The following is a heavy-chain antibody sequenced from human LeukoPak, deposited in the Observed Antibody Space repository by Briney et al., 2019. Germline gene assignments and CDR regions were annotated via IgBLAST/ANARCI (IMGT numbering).Heavy chain of an antibody. Sequence: GGSLRLSCAASGFTFSNYNMNWVSQAPGKGLEWVSYISSSSSTIHYADSVKGRFPISRDNARNSLYLQMNSLRAEDTGVCYCARDFLEDGYWGLGTLVTVS. V-gene: IGHV3-48*01. CDR2: ISSSSSTI. CDR3: ARDFLEDGY. CDR1: GFTFSNYN. D-gene: IGHD3-3*01. J-gene: IGHJ4*02.